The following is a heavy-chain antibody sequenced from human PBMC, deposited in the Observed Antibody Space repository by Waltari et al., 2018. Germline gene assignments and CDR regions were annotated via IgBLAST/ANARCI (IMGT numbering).Heavy chain of an antibody. J-gene: IGHJ4*02. CDR1: GFTFSSYL. D-gene: IGHD2-2*01. V-gene: IGHV3-7*01. CDR3: TSYAQ. CDR2: IKQDGSEK. Sequence: EVQLVESGGGLVQPGGSLRLSCAASGFTFSSYLMRWVRQAPGKGLAWVADIKQDGSEKYYVDSVKGRFTISRDNAKNSLYLQMNSLRVEDTAVYYCTSYAQWVQGTLVTVSS.